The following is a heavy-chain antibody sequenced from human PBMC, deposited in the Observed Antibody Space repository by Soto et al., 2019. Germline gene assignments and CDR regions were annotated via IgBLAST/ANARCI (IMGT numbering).Heavy chain of an antibody. CDR3: AKEDTSSGSLDY. V-gene: IGHV3-23*01. Sequence: GGSLRLSCAASGFPFGENAMSWVRQAPGKGLEWVSGISDSGATTYYADSVRGRFTISRDNTKNTLYLQMKSLRAEDSASYYCAKEDTSSGSLDYWGQGALVTVSS. CDR2: ISDSGATT. CDR1: GFPFGENA. J-gene: IGHJ4*02. D-gene: IGHD6-19*01.